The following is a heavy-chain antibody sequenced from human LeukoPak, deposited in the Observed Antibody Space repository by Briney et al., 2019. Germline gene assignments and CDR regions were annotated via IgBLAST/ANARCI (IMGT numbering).Heavy chain of an antibody. Sequence: GGSLRLSCAASGFTFSSYAMSWVRQAPGKGLEWVSTISGSGGSTYYADSVKGRFTISRDNSKSTLYLQMNSLKTEDTAVYYCTTDTPDSSGYCHDYWGQGTLVTVSS. CDR3: TTDTPDSSGYCHDY. D-gene: IGHD3-22*01. V-gene: IGHV3-23*01. J-gene: IGHJ4*02. CDR1: GFTFSSYA. CDR2: ISGSGGST.